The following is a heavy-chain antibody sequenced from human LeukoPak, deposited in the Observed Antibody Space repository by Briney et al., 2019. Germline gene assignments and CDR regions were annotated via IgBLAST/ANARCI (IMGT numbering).Heavy chain of an antibody. V-gene: IGHV3-30*04. CDR2: ISYDGSNK. Sequence: GGSLRLSCAASGFTFSSYAMYWVRQAPGKGLEWVAVISYDGSNKYYADSVKGRFTISRDNSKNTLYLQMNSLRAEDTAVYYCARVRWELLHDAFDIWGQGTMVTVSS. J-gene: IGHJ3*02. CDR1: GFTFSSYA. CDR3: ARVRWELLHDAFDI. D-gene: IGHD1-26*01.